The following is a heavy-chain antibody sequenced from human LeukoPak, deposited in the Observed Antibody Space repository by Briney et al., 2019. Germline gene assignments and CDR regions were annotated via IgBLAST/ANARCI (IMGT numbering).Heavy chain of an antibody. CDR1: IFTFSSYS. D-gene: IGHD6-13*01. J-gene: IGHJ4*02. CDR2: ISSSSSYI. CDR3: ARSGYGSRWYFFDH. Sequence: GGSLRLSCAASIFTFSSYSMNWVRQAPGKGLECVSSISSSSSYIYYADSVKGRFTISRDNAKNSLYLQMNSLRDEDTAVYYCARSGYGSRWYFFDHWGQGTLVTVSS. V-gene: IGHV3-21*01.